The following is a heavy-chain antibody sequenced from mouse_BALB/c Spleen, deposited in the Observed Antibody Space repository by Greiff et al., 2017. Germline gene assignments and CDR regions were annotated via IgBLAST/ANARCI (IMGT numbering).Heavy chain of an antibody. D-gene: IGHD1-2*01. Sequence: EVQLKESGPELVKPGASVKIPCKASGYTFTDYNMDWVKQSHGKSLEWIGDINPNNGGTIYNQKFKGKATLTVDKSSSTAYMELRSLTSEDTAVYYCARLYYGPYYFDYWGQGTTLTVSS. CDR3: ARLYYGPYYFDY. V-gene: IGHV1-18*01. CDR2: INPNNGGT. J-gene: IGHJ2*01. CDR1: GYTFTDYN.